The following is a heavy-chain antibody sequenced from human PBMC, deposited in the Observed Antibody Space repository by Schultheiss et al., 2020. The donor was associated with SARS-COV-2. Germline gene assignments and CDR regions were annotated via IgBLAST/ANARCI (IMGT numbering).Heavy chain of an antibody. Sequence: SETLSLTCTVSGGSISSGGYYWSWIRQPAGKGLEWIGYIYSSGSTIYNPSLKSRVTISVDTSKNQFSLKLSSVTAADTAVYYCARIGPLEYSSSSGYYGMDVWGQGTTVTVSS. CDR3: ARIGPLEYSSSSGYYGMDV. V-gene: IGHV4-61*10. J-gene: IGHJ6*02. CDR2: IYSSGST. D-gene: IGHD6-6*01. CDR1: GGSISSGGYY.